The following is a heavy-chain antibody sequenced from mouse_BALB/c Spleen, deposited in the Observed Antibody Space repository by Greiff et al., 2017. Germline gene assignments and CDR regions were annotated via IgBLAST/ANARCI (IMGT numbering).Heavy chain of an antibody. J-gene: IGHJ3*01. CDR3: ARDGAWFAY. V-gene: IGHV5-17*02. Sequence: EVQLQQSGGGLVQPGGSRKLSCAASGFTFSSFGMHWVRQAPEKGLEWVAYISSGSSTIYYADTVKGRFTISRDNPKNTLFLQMTSLRSEDTAMYYCARDGAWFAYWGQGTLVTVSA. CDR1: GFTFSSFG. CDR2: ISSGSSTI.